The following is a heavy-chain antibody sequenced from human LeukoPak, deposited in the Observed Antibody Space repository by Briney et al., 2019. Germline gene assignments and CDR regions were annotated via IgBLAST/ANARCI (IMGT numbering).Heavy chain of an antibody. CDR1: GFTFSSYA. CDR3: ARETGDENAFDI. CDR2: ISGNGART. Sequence: GGSLRLSCAASGFTFSSYAMTWVRQAPGKGLEWVSVISGNGARTYYADSVKGRFTISRDNSKNTLYLQMNSLRAEDTAVYYCARETGDENAFDIWGQGTMVTVSS. V-gene: IGHV3-23*01. J-gene: IGHJ3*02. D-gene: IGHD7-27*01.